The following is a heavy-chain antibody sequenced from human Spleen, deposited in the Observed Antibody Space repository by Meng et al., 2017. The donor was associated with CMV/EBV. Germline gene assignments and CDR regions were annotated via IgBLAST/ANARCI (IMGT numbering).Heavy chain of an antibody. CDR1: SFRGYY. CDR2: INHSGST. J-gene: IGHJ5*02. Sequence: SFRGYYWSWIRQPPGKGLEWIGEINHSGSTNYNPSLKSRVTISVDTSKNQFSLKLSSVTAADTAVYYCARGRQYYDFWSGYQRWFDPWGQGTLVTVSS. V-gene: IGHV4-34*01. D-gene: IGHD3-3*01. CDR3: ARGRQYYDFWSGYQRWFDP.